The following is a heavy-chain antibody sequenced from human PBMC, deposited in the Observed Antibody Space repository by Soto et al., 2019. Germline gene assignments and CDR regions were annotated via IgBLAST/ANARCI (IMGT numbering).Heavy chain of an antibody. D-gene: IGHD1-1*01. J-gene: IGHJ4*02. V-gene: IGHV4-34*01. CDR3: ARDQTGTPFDY. Sequence: PSETLSLTCAVYGGSFSGYYWSWIRQPPGKGLEWIGEINHSGSTNYNPSLKSRVTISVDTSKNQFSLKLSSVTAADTAVYYCARDQTGTPFDYWGQGTLVTVSS. CDR2: INHSGST. CDR1: GGSFSGYY.